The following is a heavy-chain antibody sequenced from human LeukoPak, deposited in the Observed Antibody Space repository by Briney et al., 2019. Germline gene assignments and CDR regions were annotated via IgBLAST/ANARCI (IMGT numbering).Heavy chain of an antibody. D-gene: IGHD3-16*02. CDR3: ARDPRLGELSSPSYYFDY. V-gene: IGHV4-31*03. CDR2: IYYSGST. CDR1: GGSISSGGYY. Sequence: SETLSLTCTVSGGSISSGGYYWSWIRQHPGKGLEWIGYIYYSGSTYYNPSLKSRVTISVDTSKNQFSLKLSSVTAADTAVYYCARDPRLGELSSPSYYFDYWGQGTPVTVSS. J-gene: IGHJ4*02.